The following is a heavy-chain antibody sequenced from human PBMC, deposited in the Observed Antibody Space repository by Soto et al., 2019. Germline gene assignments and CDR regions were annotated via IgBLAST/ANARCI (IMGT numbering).Heavy chain of an antibody. J-gene: IGHJ4*02. D-gene: IGHD2-2*01. CDR2: ISAYNGNT. Sequence: ASVKVSCKASGYTFTSYGISWVRQAPGQGLEWMGWISAYNGNTNYAQKLQGRVTMTTDTSTSTAYMELRSLRSDDTAVYYCARDCSSTSCSFPFDYWGQGTLVTVSS. CDR1: GYTFTSYG. V-gene: IGHV1-18*01. CDR3: ARDCSSTSCSFPFDY.